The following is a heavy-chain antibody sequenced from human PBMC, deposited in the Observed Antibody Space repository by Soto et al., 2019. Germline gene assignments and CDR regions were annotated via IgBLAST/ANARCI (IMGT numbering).Heavy chain of an antibody. CDR2: INHSGST. D-gene: IGHD6-13*01. V-gene: IGHV4-34*01. CDR1: GGSFSGYY. J-gene: IGHJ4*02. CDR3: ARSWTKYYFDY. Sequence: SETLSLTCAVYGGSFSGYYWSWIRQPPGKGLEWIGEINHSGSTNYNPSLKSRVTISVDTSKNQFSLKLSSVTAADTAVYYCARSWTKYYFDYWGQGTLVTVSS.